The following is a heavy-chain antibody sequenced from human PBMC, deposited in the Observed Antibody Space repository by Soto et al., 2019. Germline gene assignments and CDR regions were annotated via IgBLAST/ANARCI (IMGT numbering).Heavy chain of an antibody. D-gene: IGHD1-20*01. CDR2: ISSSSSTI. J-gene: IGHJ4*02. V-gene: IGHV3-48*02. CDR1: GFTFSSYS. Sequence: GGSLRLSCAASGFTFSSYSMNWVRQAPGKGLEWVSYISSSSSTIYYADSVKGRFTISRDNAKNSLYLQMNSLRDEDTAVYYCARDDLTYNFFSEPARGSVGSFDYWGQGTLVTVSS. CDR3: ARDDLTYNFFSEPARGSVGSFDY.